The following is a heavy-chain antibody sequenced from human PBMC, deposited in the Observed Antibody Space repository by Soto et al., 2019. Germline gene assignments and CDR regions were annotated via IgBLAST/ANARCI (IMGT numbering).Heavy chain of an antibody. CDR3: AIFRGMTTATTERYFDY. V-gene: IGHV4-39*01. CDR1: GGSISSSSYY. Sequence: PSETLSLTCTVSGGSISSSSYYWGWIRQPPGKGLEWTGTIYYSGSTYYNPSLKSRDIISVDTSKKQFSLKLSSVTAADAAVYYCAIFRGMTTATTERYFDYWGQGTLVTVSS. CDR2: IYYSGST. J-gene: IGHJ4*02. D-gene: IGHD4-17*01.